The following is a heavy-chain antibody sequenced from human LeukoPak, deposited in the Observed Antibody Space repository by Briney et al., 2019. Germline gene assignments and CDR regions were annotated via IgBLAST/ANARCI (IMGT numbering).Heavy chain of an antibody. Sequence: SVKVSCKASGGTFSSYAISWVRQAPGQGLEWMGGIIPIFGTANYAQKFQGRVTMTTDTSTSTAYMELRSLRSDDTAVYYCARAPAAPGYYYYYNMDVWGKGTTVTVYS. J-gene: IGHJ6*03. V-gene: IGHV1-69*05. CDR3: ARAPAAPGYYYYYNMDV. D-gene: IGHD2-2*01. CDR1: GGTFSSYA. CDR2: IIPIFGTA.